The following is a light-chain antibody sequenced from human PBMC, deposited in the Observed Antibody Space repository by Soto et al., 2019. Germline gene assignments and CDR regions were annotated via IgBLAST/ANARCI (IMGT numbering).Light chain of an antibody. Sequence: QAVVTQESSFSVSPGGTVTITCGLISGSVSTAHNPNWYQQTPGQAPRTLIYSTSTRSSGVPDRFSGSILGNKAALTITGAQADDESDYYCALFMGNGISVFGTGTKVT. CDR1: SGSVSTAHN. CDR3: ALFMGNGISV. V-gene: IGLV8-61*01. CDR2: STS. J-gene: IGLJ1*01.